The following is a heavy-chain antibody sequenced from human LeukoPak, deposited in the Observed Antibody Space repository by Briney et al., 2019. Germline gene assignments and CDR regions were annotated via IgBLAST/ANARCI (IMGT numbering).Heavy chain of an antibody. CDR3: ARDRELWFGELLSSIIDY. CDR1: GYTFTGYY. CDR2: INPNSGGT. Sequence: ASVKVSCKASGYTFTGYYMHWVRQAPGQGLEWMGRINPNSGGTNYEQKFQGRVTMTRDTSISTAYMELSRLRSDDTAVYYCARDRELWFGELLSSIIDYWGQGTLVTVSS. V-gene: IGHV1-2*06. J-gene: IGHJ4*02. D-gene: IGHD3-10*01.